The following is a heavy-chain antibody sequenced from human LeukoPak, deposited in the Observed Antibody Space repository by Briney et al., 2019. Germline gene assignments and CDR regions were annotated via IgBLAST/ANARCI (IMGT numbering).Heavy chain of an antibody. CDR1: GFTFRTYW. V-gene: IGHV3-7*01. Sequence: GGSLRLSCAASGFTFRTYWMAWVRQAPGKGLEWVANIKGDESARHQADSVKGRFTISRDDAQNSVYLQMSSLRGEDTAVYYCARDVVGSLDYWGQGTLVTVSS. J-gene: IGHJ4*02. CDR3: ARDVVGSLDY. CDR2: IKGDESAR. D-gene: IGHD1-26*01.